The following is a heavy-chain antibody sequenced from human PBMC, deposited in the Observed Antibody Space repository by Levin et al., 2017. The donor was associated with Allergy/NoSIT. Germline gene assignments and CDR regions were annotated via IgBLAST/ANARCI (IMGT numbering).Heavy chain of an antibody. CDR2: IIPIFGTA. Sequence: SVKVSCKASGGTFSSYAISWVRQAPGQGLEWMGGIIPIFGTANYAQKFQGRVTITADESTSTAYMELSSLRSEDTAVYHCARARLGSAKGYYYGMDVWGQGTTVTVSS. D-gene: IGHD1-26*01. V-gene: IGHV1-69*13. J-gene: IGHJ6*02. CDR3: ARARLGSAKGYYYGMDV. CDR1: GGTFSSYA.